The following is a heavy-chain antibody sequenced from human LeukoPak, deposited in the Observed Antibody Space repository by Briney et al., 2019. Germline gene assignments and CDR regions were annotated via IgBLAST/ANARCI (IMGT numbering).Heavy chain of an antibody. D-gene: IGHD3-22*01. CDR3: AAPGYYYDSSGPSRRYYYYGMDV. CDR2: IVVGSGNT. J-gene: IGHJ6*02. V-gene: IGHV1-58*02. CDR1: GFTFTSSA. Sequence: SVKVSCKASGFTFTSSAMQWVRQARGQRLEWIGWIVVGSGNTNYAQKFQERVTITRDMSTSTAYMELSSLRSEDTAVYYCAAPGYYYDSSGPSRRYYYYGMDVWGQGTTVTVSS.